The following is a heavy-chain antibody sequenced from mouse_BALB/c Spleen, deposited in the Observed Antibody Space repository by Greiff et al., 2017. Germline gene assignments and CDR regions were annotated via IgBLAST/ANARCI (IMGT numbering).Heavy chain of an antibody. Sequence: VQVVESGPGLVQPSQSLSITCTVSGFSLTSYGVHWVRQSPGKGLEWLGVIWSGGSTDYNAAFISRLSISKDNSKSQVFFKMNSLQANDTAIYYCAIYDGYYVDWFAYWGQGTLVTVSA. V-gene: IGHV2-2*02. D-gene: IGHD2-3*01. J-gene: IGHJ3*01. CDR3: AIYDGYYVDWFAY. CDR2: IWSGGST. CDR1: GFSLTSYG.